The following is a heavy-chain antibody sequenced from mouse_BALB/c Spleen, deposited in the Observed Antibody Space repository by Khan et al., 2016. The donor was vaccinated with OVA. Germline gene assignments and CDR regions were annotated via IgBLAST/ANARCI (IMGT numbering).Heavy chain of an antibody. D-gene: IGHD2-1*01. CDR3: ARGRGNYRFAY. CDR1: GYTFTDFS. V-gene: IGHV1S137*01. J-gene: IGHJ3*01. CDR2: ISTYYGDS. Sequence: QVQLQQSGAELVRPGVSVKISCKGSGYTFTDFSMHWVKQSHAKSLEWIGVISTYYGDSNYNQKFKGKATMTVDKSSSTAYMELARLTSEDSAIYYCARGRGNYRFAYWGQGTLVTVSA.